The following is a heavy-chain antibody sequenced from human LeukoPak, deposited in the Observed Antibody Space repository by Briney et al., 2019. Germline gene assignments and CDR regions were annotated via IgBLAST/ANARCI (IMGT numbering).Heavy chain of an antibody. CDR3: AKGNSIAVSAFFDY. CDR2: IRYDGSNK. Sequence: GGSLRLSCAASGFTFSNYGMHWVRQAPGKGLEWVTFIRYDGSNKYYADSVKGRFTISRDNSKNSLYLQMNSLRTEDTALYYCAKGNSIAVSAFFDYWGQGTLVTVSS. J-gene: IGHJ4*02. CDR1: GFTFSNYG. D-gene: IGHD6-19*01. V-gene: IGHV3-30*02.